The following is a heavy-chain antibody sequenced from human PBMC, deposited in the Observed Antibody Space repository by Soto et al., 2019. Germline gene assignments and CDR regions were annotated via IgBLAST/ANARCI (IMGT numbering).Heavy chain of an antibody. CDR3: ARGGDILTGYYLHPFDY. D-gene: IGHD3-9*01. Sequence: SETLSLTCTVSGGSISDYHWSWIRQPPGKGLEWIGYIYYTGTANYNPSLKSRVTISVDTSKNQFSLKLSSVTAADTAVYYCARGGDILTGYYLHPFDYWGQGTLVTVSS. CDR2: IYYTGTA. CDR1: GGSISDYH. J-gene: IGHJ4*02. V-gene: IGHV4-59*01.